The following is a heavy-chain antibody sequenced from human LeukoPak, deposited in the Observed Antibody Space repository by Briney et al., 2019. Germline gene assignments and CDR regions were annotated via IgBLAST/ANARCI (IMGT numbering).Heavy chain of an antibody. J-gene: IGHJ5*02. CDR3: ARDGGSSWYRGSWFDP. V-gene: IGHV4-59*01. Sequence: SETLSLTCTVSGGSISSYYWSWIQQPPGKGLEWIGYIYYSGSTNYNPSLKSRVTISVDTSKNQFSLKLSSVTAADTAVYYCARDGGSSWYRGSWFDPWGQGTLVTVSS. CDR2: IYYSGST. CDR1: GGSISSYY. D-gene: IGHD6-13*01.